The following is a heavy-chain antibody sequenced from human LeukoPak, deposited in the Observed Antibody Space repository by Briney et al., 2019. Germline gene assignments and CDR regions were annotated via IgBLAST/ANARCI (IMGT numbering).Heavy chain of an antibody. J-gene: IGHJ4*02. CDR3: AKGKYPSYYYDSSGYSPPFDY. D-gene: IGHD3-22*01. Sequence: PGGSLRLSCAASGFTFSSYAMSWVRQAPGKGLEWVSAISGSGGSTYYADSVKGRFTISRDNSKNTLYLQMNSLRAKDTAVYYCAKGKYPSYYYDSSGYSPPFDYWGQGTLVTVSS. CDR1: GFTFSSYA. V-gene: IGHV3-23*01. CDR2: ISGSGGST.